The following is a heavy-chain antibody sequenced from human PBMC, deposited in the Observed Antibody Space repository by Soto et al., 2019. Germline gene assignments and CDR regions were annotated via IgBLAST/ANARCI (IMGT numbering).Heavy chain of an antibody. V-gene: IGHV1-3*01. CDR1: GYTFTGYA. J-gene: IGHJ4*02. CDR2: INAGNGNT. Sequence: ASVKVSCKASGYTFTGYAMHWVRQAPGQRLEWMGWINAGNGNTKYSQKFQGRVTITRDTSASTAYMELSSLRSEDTAVYYCVKGEYYYDSSGYYPFDYWGQGTLVTVSS. CDR3: VKGEYYYDSSGYYPFDY. D-gene: IGHD3-22*01.